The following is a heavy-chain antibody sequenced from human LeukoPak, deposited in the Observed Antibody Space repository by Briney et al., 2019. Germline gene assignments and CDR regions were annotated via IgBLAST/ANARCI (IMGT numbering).Heavy chain of an antibody. CDR1: GGSFSGYY. J-gene: IGHJ4*02. D-gene: IGHD5-24*01. V-gene: IGHV4-34*01. CDR2: INHSGCT. Sequence: SETLSLTCAVYGGSFSGYYWSWIRQPPGKGLEWIGEINHSGCTNYNPSLKSRVTISVDTSKNQFSLKLSSVTAADTAVYYCARGRRWLQSRYFDYWGQGTLVTVSS. CDR3: ARGRRWLQSRYFDY.